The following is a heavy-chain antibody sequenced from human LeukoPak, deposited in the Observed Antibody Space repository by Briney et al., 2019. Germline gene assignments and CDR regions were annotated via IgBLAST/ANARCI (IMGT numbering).Heavy chain of an antibody. CDR1: GFTFSNYY. J-gene: IGHJ4*02. CDR2: INTDGSGI. Sequence: GGSLRLSCAASGFTFSNYYMNWVRQITGEGLGWVSRINTDGSGIDYADSVKGRFTVSRDNAKNTLYLQMNSLRAEDTAVYYCVRETYTGSGSYAVWGQGTLVTVSS. D-gene: IGHD3-10*01. V-gene: IGHV3-74*01. CDR3: VRETYTGSGSYAV.